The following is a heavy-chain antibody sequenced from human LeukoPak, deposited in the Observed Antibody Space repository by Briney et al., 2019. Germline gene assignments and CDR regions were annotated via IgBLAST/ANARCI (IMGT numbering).Heavy chain of an antibody. D-gene: IGHD3/OR15-3a*01. CDR1: GGSISSSYYY. CDR2: IEYSGST. Sequence: SETLSLTCTVSGGSISSSYYYWGGIRQPPGKGLEGIGSIEYSGSTYYNPSLKSRFTISVDTSTTQCYLKLRSVTAADTAVYPCARHFGTWGQGTLVTVSS. V-gene: IGHV4-39*01. CDR3: ARHFGT. J-gene: IGHJ4*02.